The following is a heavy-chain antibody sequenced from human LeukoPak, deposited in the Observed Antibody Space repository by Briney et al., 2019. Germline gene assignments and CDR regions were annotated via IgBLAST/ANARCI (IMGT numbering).Heavy chain of an antibody. CDR2: ISGSGGST. J-gene: IGHJ4*02. Sequence: GGSLRLSCAASGFTFSSYAMSWVRQAPGKGLEWVSTISGSGGSTYYADSVKGRFTISRDNSKNTLYLQMNSLRAEDTAVYYCAKTQPYKSSYYYGSGTFDYWGQGTLVTVSS. V-gene: IGHV3-23*01. CDR3: AKTQPYKSSYYYGSGTFDY. D-gene: IGHD3-10*01. CDR1: GFTFSSYA.